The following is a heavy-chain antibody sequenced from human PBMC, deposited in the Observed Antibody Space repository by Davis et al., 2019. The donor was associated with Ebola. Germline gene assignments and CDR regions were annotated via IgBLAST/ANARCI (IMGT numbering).Heavy chain of an antibody. Sequence: PSETLSLTCAVYGGSFSGYYWSWIRQPPGKGLEWIGEINHSGSTNYNPSLKSRVTISVDTSKNQFSLKLSSVTAADTAVFYCARHGDYGKFYFDSWGQGTLVTVSS. D-gene: IGHD4-17*01. CDR3: ARHGDYGKFYFDS. J-gene: IGHJ4*02. CDR2: INHSGST. CDR1: GGSFSGYY. V-gene: IGHV4-34*01.